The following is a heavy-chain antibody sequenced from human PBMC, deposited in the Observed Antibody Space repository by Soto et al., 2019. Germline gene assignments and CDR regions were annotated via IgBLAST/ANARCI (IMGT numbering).Heavy chain of an antibody. J-gene: IGHJ6*04. CDR3: ARDYVLCDCGRCYGVPLDV. Sequence: EVHLVESGGGLVQPGGSLRLSCAASGFTVSSKYMSWVRQAPGKGLEWVSLIQSGGPTYYADSVKGRFTISRDTSDNTLHLQMDSLRADDTAVYYCARDYVLCDCGRCYGVPLDVLGKGTTFTFSS. CDR2: IQSGGPT. D-gene: IGHD2-15*01. CDR1: GFTVSSKY. V-gene: IGHV3-66*01.